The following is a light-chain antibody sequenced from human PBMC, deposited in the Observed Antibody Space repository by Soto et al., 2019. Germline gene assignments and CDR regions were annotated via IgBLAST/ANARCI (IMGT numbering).Light chain of an antibody. CDR2: EDN. J-gene: IGLJ1*01. CDR1: SSDVGGYNL. V-gene: IGLV2-23*01. Sequence: QSVLTQPASVSGSPGQSITISCTGTSSDVGGYNLVSWYQQHPGKAPKLIIYEDNKRPSGVSNRFSGSKSGNTASLTISGLQAEDEADYHCCSYVGSSTLVFGSGTKVTVL. CDR3: CSYVGSSTLV.